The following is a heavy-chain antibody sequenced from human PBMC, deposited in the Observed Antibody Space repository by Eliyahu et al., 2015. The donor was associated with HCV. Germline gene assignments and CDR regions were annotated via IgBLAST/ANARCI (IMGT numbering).Heavy chain of an antibody. CDR1: GYIFTNYW. CDR3: ARLLRDWTLTTGGWFDP. Sequence: EVQLVQSGAEVKKPGESLKISCKGSGYIFTNYWIAWVRQMPGKGLEWMGIIYPGDSDTRYSPSFQGQVTMSADKSINTAYLQWSSLKASDTAMYYCARLLRDWTLTTGGWFDPWGQGTLVTVSS. D-gene: IGHD1/OR15-1a*01. V-gene: IGHV5-51*03. J-gene: IGHJ5*02. CDR2: IYPGDSDT.